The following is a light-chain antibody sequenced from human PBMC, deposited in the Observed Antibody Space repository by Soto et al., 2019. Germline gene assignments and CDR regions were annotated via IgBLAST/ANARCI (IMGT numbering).Light chain of an antibody. V-gene: IGKV3-15*01. CDR3: QHYNYWPPKT. Sequence: EIGLPQSPATLSGSAGERPNIPCGASQSVGNNLAWYQQKPGQDPRLLIYGAYTRATGIPARFSGSGSGTEFTLTISSLQSEDFAVYYCQHYNYWPPKTFGQGTKVDIK. CDR1: QSVGNN. J-gene: IGKJ1*01. CDR2: GAY.